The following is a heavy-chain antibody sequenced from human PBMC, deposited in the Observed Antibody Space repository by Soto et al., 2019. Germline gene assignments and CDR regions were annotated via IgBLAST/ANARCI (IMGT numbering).Heavy chain of an antibody. V-gene: IGHV1-18*01. J-gene: IGHJ6*02. CDR2: ISAYNGNT. CDR3: ARDWVYGSGSYYNLWSYYYGMDV. CDR1: GYTFTSYG. Sequence: ASVKVSCKASGYTFTSYGISWVRQAPGQGLEWMGWISAYNGNTNYAQKLQGRVTMTTDTSTSTAYMELRSLRSDDTAVYYCARDWVYGSGSYYNLWSYYYGMDVWGQGTTVTVSS. D-gene: IGHD3-10*01.